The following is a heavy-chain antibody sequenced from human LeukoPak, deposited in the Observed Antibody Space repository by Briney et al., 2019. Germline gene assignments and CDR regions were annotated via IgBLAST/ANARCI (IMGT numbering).Heavy chain of an antibody. J-gene: IGHJ4*02. CDR3: ARDPIGSRWPYYFDY. Sequence: ASVKVSCKASGYTFTSYAIHWVRQAPGQGLEWMGWISAGNGNTKYSQKFQARVTITRDTSASTAYMELSSLRSEDTAVYYCARDPIGSRWPYYFDYWGQGTLVTVSS. V-gene: IGHV1-3*01. CDR1: GYTFTSYA. CDR2: ISAGNGNT. D-gene: IGHD6-13*01.